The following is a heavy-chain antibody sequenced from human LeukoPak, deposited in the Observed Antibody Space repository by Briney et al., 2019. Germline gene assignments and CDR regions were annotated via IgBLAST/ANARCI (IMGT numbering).Heavy chain of an antibody. Sequence: GGSLRLSCAASGFTVGSNTMSWVRQAPGKGLVWVSRINGDGSTTNYADSVKGRFTISRDNAKNTLYLQMNSLRAEDTAVYYCARDDWLGYWGQGTLVTVSS. CDR1: GFTVGSNT. CDR2: INGDGSTT. D-gene: IGHD3-9*01. V-gene: IGHV3-74*01. CDR3: ARDDWLGY. J-gene: IGHJ4*02.